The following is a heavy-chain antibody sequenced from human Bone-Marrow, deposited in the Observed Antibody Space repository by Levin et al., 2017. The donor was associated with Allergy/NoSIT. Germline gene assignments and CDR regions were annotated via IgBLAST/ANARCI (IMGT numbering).Heavy chain of an antibody. Sequence: GESLKISCKASGYTFTSYDINWVRQATGQGLEWMGWMNPNSGNTGYAQKFQGRVTMTRNTSISTAYMELSSLRSEDTAVYYCARGADYDYGGNLNFDYWGQGTLVTVSS. CDR3: ARGADYDYGGNLNFDY. CDR2: MNPNSGNT. V-gene: IGHV1-8*01. CDR1: GYTFTSYD. J-gene: IGHJ4*02. D-gene: IGHD4-23*01.